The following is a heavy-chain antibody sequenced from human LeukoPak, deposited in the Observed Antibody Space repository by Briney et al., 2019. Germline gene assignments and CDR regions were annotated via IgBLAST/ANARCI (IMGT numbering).Heavy chain of an antibody. CDR2: ISSSSSYI. V-gene: IGHV3-21*01. CDR3: ARDLGSGWHENYYYGMDV. CDR1: GFTFSSYS. D-gene: IGHD6-19*01. Sequence: PGGSLRLSCAAPGFTFSSYSMTWVRQAPGKGLEWVSSISSSSSYIYYADSVKGRFTISRDNAKNSLYLQMNSLRAEDTAVYYCARDLGSGWHENYYYGMDVWGQGTTVTVSS. J-gene: IGHJ6*02.